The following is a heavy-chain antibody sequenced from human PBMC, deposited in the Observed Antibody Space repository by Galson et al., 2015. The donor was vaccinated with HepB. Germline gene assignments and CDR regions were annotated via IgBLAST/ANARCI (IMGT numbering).Heavy chain of an antibody. CDR1: GFTFSSYS. J-gene: IGHJ3*02. CDR2: ISSSSSYI. V-gene: IGHV3-21*01. CDR3: ARDRWFGELSGAFDI. Sequence: SLRLSCAASGFTFSSYSMNWVRQAPGKGLEWVSSISSSSSYIYYADSVKGRFTISRDNAKNSLYLQMNSLRAEDTAVYYCARDRWFGELSGAFDIWGQGTMVTVSS. D-gene: IGHD3-10*01.